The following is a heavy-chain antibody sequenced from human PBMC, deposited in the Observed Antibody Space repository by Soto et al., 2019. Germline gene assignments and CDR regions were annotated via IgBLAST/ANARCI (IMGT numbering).Heavy chain of an antibody. CDR2: ISYDGSNK. V-gene: IGHV3-30*03. J-gene: IGHJ4*02. D-gene: IGHD3-22*01. CDR1: GFTFSSYG. Sequence: GGSLRLSCAASGFTFSSYGMHWVRQAPGKGLEWVAVISYDGSNKNYADSVKGRFTISRDNSKNTLYLQMNSLRAEDTAVYYCARGHYDSSGYYSYYFDYWGQGTXVTVSS. CDR3: ARGHYDSSGYYSYYFDY.